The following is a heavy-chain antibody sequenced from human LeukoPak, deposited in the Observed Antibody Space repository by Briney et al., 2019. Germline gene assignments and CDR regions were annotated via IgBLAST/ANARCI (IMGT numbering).Heavy chain of an antibody. D-gene: IGHD2-21*02. Sequence: GGSLRLSCVGAGFSNADYGMSWVRQGPGKGLEWVAGIDWNGDALQYADSVKGRFTISRDNAKNSLYPQMVILRPEDTGVYYCARDLSATWYSLAYWGQGTLVTVSS. J-gene: IGHJ4*02. CDR3: ARDLSATWYSLAY. CDR1: GFSNADYG. V-gene: IGHV3-20*04. CDR2: IDWNGDAL.